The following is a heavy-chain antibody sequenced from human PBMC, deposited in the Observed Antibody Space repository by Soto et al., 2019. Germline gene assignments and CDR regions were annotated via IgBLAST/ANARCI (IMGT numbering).Heavy chain of an antibody. J-gene: IGHJ4*02. CDR2: IYPSDSDT. V-gene: IGHV5-51*01. Sequence: SCKGSGYNFAGYWIAWVRQMPGKGLELMGIIYPSDSDTRYRPSFQGQVTISADKSISSAYLQWSSLRASDTAMYCCARGGVSTRTFDYWGQGTPVTVSS. CDR3: ARGGVSTRTFDY. CDR1: GYNFAGYW. D-gene: IGHD3-3*01.